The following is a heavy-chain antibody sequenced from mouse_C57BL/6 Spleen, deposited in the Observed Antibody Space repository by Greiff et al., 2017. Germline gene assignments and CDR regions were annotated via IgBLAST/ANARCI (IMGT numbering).Heavy chain of an antibody. CDR3: ASRDYYGSSYGPDY. D-gene: IGHD1-1*01. J-gene: IGHJ2*01. CDR2: ILPGSGST. CDR1: GYTFTGYW. Sequence: QVQLKESGAELMKPGASVKLSCKATGYTFTGYWIEWVKQRPGHGLEWIGEILPGSGSTNYNEKFMGKATFPADTSSNTAYMQHSSLTTEDSAIYYCASRDYYGSSYGPDYWGQGTTLTVSS. V-gene: IGHV1-9*01.